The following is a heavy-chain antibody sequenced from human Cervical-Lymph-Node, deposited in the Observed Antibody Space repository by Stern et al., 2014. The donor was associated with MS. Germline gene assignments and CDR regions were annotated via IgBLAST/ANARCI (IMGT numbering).Heavy chain of an antibody. V-gene: IGHV3-30*18. CDR1: GLNFSNYG. Sequence: VQLVESGGGVVQPGTSLRLSCVVSGLNFSNYGMHWVRRAPGQGLEWIAVISFDGSNKFYADSVVGRFSISRDNSKNTLWLQMNSLRHEDTAIYFCAKLAQLTYFFDYWGQGTWVTVSS. CDR3: AKLAQLTYFFDY. D-gene: IGHD2/OR15-2a*01. CDR2: ISFDGSNK. J-gene: IGHJ4*02.